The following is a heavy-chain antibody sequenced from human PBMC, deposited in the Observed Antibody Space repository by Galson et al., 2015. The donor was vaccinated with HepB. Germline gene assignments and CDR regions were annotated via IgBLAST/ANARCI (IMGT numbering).Heavy chain of an antibody. D-gene: IGHD3-22*01. CDR2: ISSSSSYI. CDR1: GFTFSSYS. V-gene: IGHV3-21*01. CDR3: ARDGGSGYPPGADAFDI. Sequence: SLRLSCAASGFTFSSYSMNWVRQAPGKGLEWVSSISSSSSYIYYADSVKGRFTISRDNAKNSLYLQMNSLRDEDTAVYYCARDGGSGYPPGADAFDIWGQGTMVTVSS. J-gene: IGHJ3*02.